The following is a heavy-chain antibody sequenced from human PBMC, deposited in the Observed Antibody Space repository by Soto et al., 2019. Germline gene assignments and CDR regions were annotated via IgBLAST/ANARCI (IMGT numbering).Heavy chain of an antibody. J-gene: IGHJ4*02. CDR3: ASPRGTTVTTLFDY. V-gene: IGHV3-30*03. CDR1: GFTFSSYG. Sequence: GGSLRLSCAASGFTFSSYGMHWVRQAPGKGLEWVAVISYDGSNKYYADSVKGRFTISRDNSKNTLYLQMNSLRAEDTAVYYCASPRGTTVTTLFDYWGQGTLVTVSS. CDR2: ISYDGSNK. D-gene: IGHD4-17*01.